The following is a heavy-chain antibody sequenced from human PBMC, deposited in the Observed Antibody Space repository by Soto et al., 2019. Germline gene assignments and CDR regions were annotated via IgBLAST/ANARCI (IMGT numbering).Heavy chain of an antibody. Sequence: QVQLVQSGTEVKKPGASVKVSCKTSGYSFTKYGLHWVRQAPGQRLEWLGWINPGNGDTKYSQTFQGRVTITRDTSATTAYMELSSLRSEDSAVFYCAWTDCSSTSCYNYYYYGMDVCGQGTTVTVSS. V-gene: IGHV1-3*01. CDR2: INPGNGDT. CDR3: AWTDCSSTSCYNYYYYGMDV. CDR1: GYSFTKYG. J-gene: IGHJ6*02. D-gene: IGHD2-2*01.